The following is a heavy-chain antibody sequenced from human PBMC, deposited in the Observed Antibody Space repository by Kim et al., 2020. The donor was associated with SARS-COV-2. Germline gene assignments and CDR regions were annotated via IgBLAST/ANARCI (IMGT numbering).Heavy chain of an antibody. D-gene: IGHD3-10*01. Sequence: ASVKVSCKTSGYTFTSYGISWVRQAPGQGMEWMGWISTYSGDKTYAPRFQDRLAMTTDTSTSTVYMELRSLRSDDTAIYYCSLDWFCRRRDSDRLDCFDPWGQGTLVTVSS. CDR3: SLDWFCRRRDSDRLDCFDP. J-gene: IGHJ5*02. CDR1: GYTFTSYG. CDR2: ISTYSGDK. V-gene: IGHV1-18*01.